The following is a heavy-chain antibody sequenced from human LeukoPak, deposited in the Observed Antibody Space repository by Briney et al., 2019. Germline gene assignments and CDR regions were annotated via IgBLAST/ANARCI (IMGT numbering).Heavy chain of an antibody. Sequence: GESLKISCKGSGYSFTSYWIGWVRQMPGKGLEWMGIVYPRDSDTRYSPSFQGQVTISADRSISTAYLQWSSLKASDTAMYYCARRALYYDSSGYYGHHFDYWGQGTLVTVSS. J-gene: IGHJ4*02. CDR3: ARRALYYDSSGYYGHHFDY. CDR1: GYSFTSYW. D-gene: IGHD3-22*01. CDR2: VYPRDSDT. V-gene: IGHV5-51*01.